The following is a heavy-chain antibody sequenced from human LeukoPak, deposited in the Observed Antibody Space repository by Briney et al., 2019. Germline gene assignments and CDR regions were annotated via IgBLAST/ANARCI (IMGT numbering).Heavy chain of an antibody. CDR1: GFTFSSYA. V-gene: IGHV3-23*01. J-gene: IGHJ4*02. CDR2: ISGSGGST. D-gene: IGHD5-12*01. Sequence: AGGSLRLSCAASGFTFSSYAMSWVRQAPGKGLEWVSAISGSGGSTYYADSVKGRFTISRDNSKNTLYLQMNSLRAEDTAVYCCAKDSLVATSPFDYWGQGTLVTVSS. CDR3: AKDSLVATSPFDY.